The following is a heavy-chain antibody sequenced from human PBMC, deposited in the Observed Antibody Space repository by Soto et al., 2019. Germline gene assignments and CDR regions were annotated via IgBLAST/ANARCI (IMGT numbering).Heavy chain of an antibody. CDR2: ISYDGSNK. Sequence: SLRLSCAASGFTFSSYAMHWVRQAPGKGLEWVAVISYDGSNKYYADSVKGRFTISRDNSKNTLYLQMNSLRAEDTAVYYCARDIRELRFLEWLGLLDDWGQGTLVTVSS. D-gene: IGHD3-3*01. CDR1: GFTFSSYA. V-gene: IGHV3-30-3*01. J-gene: IGHJ1*01. CDR3: ARDIRELRFLEWLGLLDD.